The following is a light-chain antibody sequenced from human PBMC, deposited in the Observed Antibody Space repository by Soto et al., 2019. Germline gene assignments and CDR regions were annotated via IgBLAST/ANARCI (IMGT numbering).Light chain of an antibody. V-gene: IGLV2-11*01. Sequence: QLVLTQPRSVSGSPGQSVTISCTGTSSDVGAYNFVSWYQQHPGRVPKLMIYDVSRRPSGVPDRFSGSKSGNTASLTISGLQADDEADYYCCSYAGSYTLVFGGGTKLTVL. J-gene: IGLJ3*02. CDR1: SSDVGAYNF. CDR3: CSYAGSYTLV. CDR2: DVS.